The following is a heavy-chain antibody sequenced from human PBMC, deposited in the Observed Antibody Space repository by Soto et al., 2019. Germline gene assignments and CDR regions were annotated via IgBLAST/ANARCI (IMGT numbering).Heavy chain of an antibody. V-gene: IGHV1-69*13. CDR1: GGTLSSYA. D-gene: IGHD6-13*01. J-gene: IGHJ4*02. Sequence: SVKVSCKASGGTLSSYAISWVRQAPGEGLEWMGGIIPIFGTANYAQKFQGRVTITADESTSTAYMELSSLRSEDTAVYYCARNSDIAAADHTYDYWAQGTLVTVSS. CDR3: ARNSDIAAADHTYDY. CDR2: IIPIFGTA.